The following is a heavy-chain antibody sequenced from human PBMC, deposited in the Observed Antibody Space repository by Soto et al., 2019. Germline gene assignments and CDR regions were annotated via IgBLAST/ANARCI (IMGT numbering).Heavy chain of an antibody. D-gene: IGHD3-16*01. Sequence: SGGSLRLSCAASGFSISSYGMHWVRQAPGKGLEWVALIFYDGNNRYYADSVRGRFTISRDNSENTLYLQMNSLRTEDTAVYYCARDRGQYISFDPPFGDNWGQGILVTVS. CDR3: ARDRGQYISFDPPFGDN. CDR2: IFYDGNNR. J-gene: IGHJ4*02. V-gene: IGHV3-30-3*01. CDR1: GFSISSYG.